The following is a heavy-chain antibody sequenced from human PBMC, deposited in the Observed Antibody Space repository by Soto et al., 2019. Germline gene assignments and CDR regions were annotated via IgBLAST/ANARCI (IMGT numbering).Heavy chain of an antibody. CDR1: GGSVGSGTVY. CDR3: ARDPGPTRAFDI. J-gene: IGHJ3*02. CDR2: IYYSGST. Sequence: SETLSLTWTVAGGSVGSGTVYWSWVRQPPGNGLEWIGYIYYSGSTNYTPSLKSRVTILVDTSKNQFSLKLSSVTAADTAVYYCARDPGPTRAFDIWGQGTMVTVS. D-gene: IGHD5-12*01. V-gene: IGHV4-61*01.